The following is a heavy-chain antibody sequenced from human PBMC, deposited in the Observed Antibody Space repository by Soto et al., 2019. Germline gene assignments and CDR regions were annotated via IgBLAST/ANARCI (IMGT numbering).Heavy chain of an antibody. Sequence: PSETLSLTCTVSGGSISSYYWSWIRQPPGKGLERNGYNYYNGTTNYNPTIKSRVTITIDSSKIQFSLNLTSVSAADTALFYCARGIRFLEWLSPYYFDYWGQGTLVTVS. CDR2: NYYNGTT. J-gene: IGHJ4*02. D-gene: IGHD3-3*01. CDR3: ARGIRFLEWLSPYYFDY. CDR1: GGSISSYY. V-gene: IGHV4-59*08.